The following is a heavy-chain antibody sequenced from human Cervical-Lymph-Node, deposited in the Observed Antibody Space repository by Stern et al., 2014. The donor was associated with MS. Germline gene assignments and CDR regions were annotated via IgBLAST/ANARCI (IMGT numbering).Heavy chain of an antibody. CDR3: ARHVQGFDY. J-gene: IGHJ4*02. CDR2: IYPYDSDT. V-gene: IGHV5-51*01. CDR1: GYSFTIYY. Sequence: VQLVQSGAEVKKPGESLKISCKLSGYSFTIYYIACVRQMPGKGLQWMGVIYPYDSDTTDSPSCQGQVTISADKSITTAYLQWSSLRASDTAMYYCARHVQGFDYWGQGTLVTVSS.